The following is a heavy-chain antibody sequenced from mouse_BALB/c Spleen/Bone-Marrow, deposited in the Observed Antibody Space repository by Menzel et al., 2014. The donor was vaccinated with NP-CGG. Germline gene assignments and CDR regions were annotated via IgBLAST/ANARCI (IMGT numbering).Heavy chain of an antibody. J-gene: IGHJ2*01. Sequence: VKLMESGAELVRPGSSVKISCESSGYVFSTYWINWVKQRPGQGLEWIGQIYPGDGDTDYNGKFKDKATLTADKSSNTAYMQLSSLTSEDSAVYFYARGGISVDYWGQGTTLTVSS. V-gene: IGHV1-80*01. CDR2: IYPGDGDT. CDR3: ARGGISVDY. CDR1: GYVFSTYW.